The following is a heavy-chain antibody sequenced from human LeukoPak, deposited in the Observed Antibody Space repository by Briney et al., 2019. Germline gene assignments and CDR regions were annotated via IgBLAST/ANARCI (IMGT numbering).Heavy chain of an antibody. J-gene: IGHJ4*02. V-gene: IGHV2-5*02. CDR3: AHLLYYDVLRGFDY. D-gene: IGHD3-9*01. Sequence: SGPTLVKPTQTLTLTCTFSGFSLSTSGVGVGWIRQPPGKALEWLALIYWDDDKRYSPSLKSRLTITKDTSKNQVVLTMTNMEPVDTATYYCAHLLYYDVLRGFDYWGQGTLVTVSS. CDR1: GFSLSTSGVG. CDR2: IYWDDDK.